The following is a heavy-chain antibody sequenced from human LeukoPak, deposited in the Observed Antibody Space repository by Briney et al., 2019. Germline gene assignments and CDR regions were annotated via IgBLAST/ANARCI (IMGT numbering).Heavy chain of an antibody. CDR1: GGSFSGYY. V-gene: IGHV4-34*01. Sequence: PSETLSLTCAVYGGSFSGYYWSWIRQPPGKGLEWIGEINHSGSTNYNPSLKSRVTISVDTSKNQFSLKLSSVTAADTAVYYCARSFTGYCSGGSFYFPENYYFDYLGQGTLVTVSS. D-gene: IGHD2-15*01. CDR3: ARSFTGYCSGGSFYFPENYYFDY. J-gene: IGHJ4*02. CDR2: INHSGST.